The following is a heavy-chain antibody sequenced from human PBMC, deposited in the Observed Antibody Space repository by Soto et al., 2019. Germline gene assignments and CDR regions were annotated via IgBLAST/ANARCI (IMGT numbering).Heavy chain of an antibody. V-gene: IGHV1-46*01. J-gene: IGHJ5*02. CDR1: GYTFTSYY. Sequence: QVQLVQSGAEVKKPGASVKVSCKASGYTFTSYYMHWVRQAPGQGLEWMGIINPSGGSTSYAQKFQGRVTMTRDTSTSTVYMELSSLRSEDTAVYYCARDDTMGYSYGYNWFDPWGQGTLVTVSS. D-gene: IGHD5-18*01. CDR3: ARDDTMGYSYGYNWFDP. CDR2: INPSGGST.